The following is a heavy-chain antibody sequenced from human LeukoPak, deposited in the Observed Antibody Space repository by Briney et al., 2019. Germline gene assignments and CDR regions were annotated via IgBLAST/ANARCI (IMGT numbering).Heavy chain of an antibody. D-gene: IGHD2-15*01. CDR1: GLTFRNYW. V-gene: IGHV3-7*03. Sequence: GGSLRLSCEASGLTFRNYWMSWVRQAPGKGLEWVANIRDDGSEKYYVDSVKGRFTISRDNAKNSLYLQMNSLRAEDTAVYYCAKDYVVNYWGQGTLVTVSS. J-gene: IGHJ4*02. CDR3: AKDYVVNY. CDR2: IRDDGSEK.